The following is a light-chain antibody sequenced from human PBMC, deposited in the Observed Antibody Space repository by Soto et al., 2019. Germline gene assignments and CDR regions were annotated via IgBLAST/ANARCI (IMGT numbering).Light chain of an antibody. J-gene: IGKJ1*01. V-gene: IGKV3-20*01. Sequence: EIVLTQSLGTLSLCPGERASLSCRASQRISSGCLAWYQHKPGQAPRLLIYAASSRATGIPARVSGSGSGSDFTLTISRLAPEDFAVYYCQQYGSSTWTFGQRTKVDIK. CDR1: QRISSGC. CDR3: QQYGSSTWT. CDR2: AAS.